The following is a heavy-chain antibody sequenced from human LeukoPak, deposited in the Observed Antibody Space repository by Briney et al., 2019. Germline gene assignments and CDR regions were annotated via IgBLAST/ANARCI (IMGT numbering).Heavy chain of an antibody. D-gene: IGHD3-9*01. V-gene: IGHV4-59*01. CDR3: ARAEPGYDILTGYYPSYFDY. Sequence: SETLSLTCTVSGGSISSYYWSWIRQPPWKGLEWIGYIYYSGSTNYNPSLKSRVTISVDTSKNQFPLKLSSVAAADTAVYYCARAEPGYDILTGYYPSYFDYWGQGTLVTVSS. J-gene: IGHJ4*02. CDR2: IYYSGST. CDR1: GGSISSYY.